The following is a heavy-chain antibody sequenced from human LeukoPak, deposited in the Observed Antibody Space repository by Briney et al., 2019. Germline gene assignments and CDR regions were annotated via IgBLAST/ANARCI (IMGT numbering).Heavy chain of an antibody. CDR2: VTQSGIT. Sequence: SETLSLTCAVYGGSLSGYYWSWIRRSPGKGLEWIGEVTQSGITNYNPSLTSLKSRVSISIDTSKNQFFLRVLSVTAADTALYYCAKGRPTAPLEDWGQGSLVIVSS. CDR1: GGSLSGYY. D-gene: IGHD1-1*01. CDR3: AKGRPTAPLED. V-gene: IGHV4-34*01. J-gene: IGHJ4*02.